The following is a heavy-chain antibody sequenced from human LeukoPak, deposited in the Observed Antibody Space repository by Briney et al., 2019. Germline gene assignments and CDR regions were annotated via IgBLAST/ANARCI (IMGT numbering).Heavy chain of an antibody. V-gene: IGHV4-39*07. CDR3: ARGSYSGSYPH. CDR2: IYYSGST. D-gene: IGHD1-26*01. CDR1: GGSFSSSSYY. J-gene: IGHJ3*01. Sequence: SETLSLTCTVSGGSFSSSSYYWGWIRQPPGKGLEWIGSIYYSGSTYYNPSLKSRVTISVDTSKNQFSLKPSSVTAADTAVYYCARGSYSGSYPHWGQGTMVTVSS.